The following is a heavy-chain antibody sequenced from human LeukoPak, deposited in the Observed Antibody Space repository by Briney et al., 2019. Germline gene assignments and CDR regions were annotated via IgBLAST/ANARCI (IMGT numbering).Heavy chain of an antibody. V-gene: IGHV3-23*01. D-gene: IGHD5-12*01. Sequence: GARLSLFYAVYGLTFSSHAMSSVRQAPGGGLGWDSAIRGSGGSTYYADSVKGRFTISRDNSKNTLYLQMNSLRAEDTAVYYCAKGPLDIVATITGDAFDIWGQGTMVTVSS. CDR1: GLTFSSHA. CDR3: AKGPLDIVATITGDAFDI. CDR2: IRGSGGST. J-gene: IGHJ3*02.